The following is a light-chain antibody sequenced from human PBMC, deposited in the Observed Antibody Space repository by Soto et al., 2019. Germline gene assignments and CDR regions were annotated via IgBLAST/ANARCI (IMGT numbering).Light chain of an antibody. CDR2: GAS. Sequence: DIVLTQSPATLSVSPGERASLSCRASQSVSRNLAWYKQKPGQAPRLLIYGASTRATGIPARFSGSGSGTEFTLTISSLQSEEFAVYYCQEYNDWPLTFGGMNKVAIK. V-gene: IGKV3-15*01. J-gene: IGKJ4*01. CDR1: QSVSRN. CDR3: QEYNDWPLT.